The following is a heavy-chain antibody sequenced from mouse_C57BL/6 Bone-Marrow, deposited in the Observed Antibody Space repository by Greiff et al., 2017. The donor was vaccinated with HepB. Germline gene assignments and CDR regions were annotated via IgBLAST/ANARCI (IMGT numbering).Heavy chain of an antibody. V-gene: IGHV1-81*01. D-gene: IGHD1-1*01. CDR1: GYTFTSYG. Sequence: QVQLKQSGAELARPGASVKLSCKASGYTFTSYGISWVKQRTGQGLEWIGEIYPRSGNTYYNEKFKGKATLTADKSSSTAYMELRSLTSEDSAVYFCAFITTVVALDWYFDVWGTGTTVTVSS. CDR2: IYPRSGNT. J-gene: IGHJ1*03. CDR3: AFITTVVALDWYFDV.